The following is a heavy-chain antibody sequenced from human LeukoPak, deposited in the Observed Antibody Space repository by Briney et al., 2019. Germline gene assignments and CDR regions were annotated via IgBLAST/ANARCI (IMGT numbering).Heavy chain of an antibody. J-gene: IGHJ4*02. Sequence: GGSLRLSCAASGFTFDDYAMHWVRHAPGKGLEWVSLISGDGGSTYYADSVKGRFTISRDNSTNSLTLQMNSLRTEDTALYYCAKTLVGELSLIVGYWGQGTLVTVSS. CDR3: AKTLVGELSLIVGY. CDR1: GFTFDDYA. CDR2: ISGDGGST. V-gene: IGHV3-43*02. D-gene: IGHD3-16*02.